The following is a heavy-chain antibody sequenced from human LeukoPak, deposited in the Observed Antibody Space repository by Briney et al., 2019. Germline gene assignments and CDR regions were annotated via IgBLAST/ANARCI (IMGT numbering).Heavy chain of an antibody. CDR1: GYTLTELS. V-gene: IGHV1-24*01. D-gene: IGHD2-2*01. CDR3: ATGYCSSTSCTRPTNGVSHDYYGMDV. Sequence: ASVKVSCKVSGYTLTELSMHWVRQALGKGLEWMGGFDPEDDETIYAQKFQGRVTMTEDPSTDTAYMELSSLRSEDTAVYYCATGYCSSTSCTRPTNGVSHDYYGMDVWGQGTTVTVSS. CDR2: FDPEDDET. J-gene: IGHJ6*02.